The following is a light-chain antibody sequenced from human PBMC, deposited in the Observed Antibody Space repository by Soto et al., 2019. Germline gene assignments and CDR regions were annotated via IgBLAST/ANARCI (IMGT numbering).Light chain of an antibody. CDR2: AAS. CDR3: QQYYSYPIT. J-gene: IGKJ5*01. Sequence: AIRMTQSPSSFSATTGDRVTITCRASQGISSYLAWYQQKPGKAPKLLIYAASTLQSGVPSRFSGSGSGTDFTLTISCLQSEDFATYYCQQYYSYPITFGQGTLLE. CDR1: QGISSY. V-gene: IGKV1-8*01.